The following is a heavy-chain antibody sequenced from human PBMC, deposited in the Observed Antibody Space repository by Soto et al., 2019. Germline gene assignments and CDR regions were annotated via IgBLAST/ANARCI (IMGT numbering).Heavy chain of an antibody. CDR3: ARDDGSYLFDF. J-gene: IGHJ4*02. Sequence: ASVKVSCKASGYTFTGSYIHWVRQAPGQGLEGMGWINPDNGYTYYSEKLQGRVTMTRDTSISTVYMDLSRLTSDDTAVYYCARDDGSYLFDFWGQGTLVTVSS. V-gene: IGHV1-2*02. CDR2: INPDNGYT. CDR1: GYTFTGSY.